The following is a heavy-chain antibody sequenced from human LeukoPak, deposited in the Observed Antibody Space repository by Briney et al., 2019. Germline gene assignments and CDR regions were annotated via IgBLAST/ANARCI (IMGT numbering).Heavy chain of an antibody. CDR2: ISYDGSNK. Sequence: PGGSLRLSCAASGFTFSSYAMHWVRQAPGKGLEWVAVISYDGSNKYYADSVKGRFTISRDNAKNSLYLQMNSLRAEDTAVYYCAKDRYWDFDYWGQGTLVTVSS. CDR1: GFTFSSYA. V-gene: IGHV3-30-3*02. CDR3: AKDRYWDFDY. D-gene: IGHD1-20*01. J-gene: IGHJ4*02.